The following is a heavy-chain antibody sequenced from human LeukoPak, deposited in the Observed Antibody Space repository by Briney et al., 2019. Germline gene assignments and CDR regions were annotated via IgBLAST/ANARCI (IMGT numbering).Heavy chain of an antibody. CDR3: ARGKSIAVPLDY. CDR2: IKQDGSEK. V-gene: IGHV3-7*04. Sequence: GGSLRLSCAASGFTFSSYWMSWVRQAPGKGLGWVANIKQDGSEKYYVDSVKGRFTISRDNAKNSLYLQMNSLRTEDMAVYYCARGKSIAVPLDYWGQGTLVTVSS. CDR1: GFTFSSYW. J-gene: IGHJ4*02. D-gene: IGHD6-19*01.